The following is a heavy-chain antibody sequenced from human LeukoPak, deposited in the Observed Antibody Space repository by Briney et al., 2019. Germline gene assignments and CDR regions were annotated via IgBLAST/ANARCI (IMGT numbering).Heavy chain of an antibody. V-gene: IGHV4-59*01. Sequence: PSETLSPTCTVSGGSISSYYWSWIRQPPGKGLEWTGHISDSGSTNYNPSLKGRLTISVDTSKNQFSLKLSSVTAADTAVYYCARTRYSSGWFFDYWGQGILVTVSS. D-gene: IGHD6-19*01. CDR1: GGSISSYY. J-gene: IGHJ4*02. CDR3: ARTRYSSGWFFDY. CDR2: ISDSGST.